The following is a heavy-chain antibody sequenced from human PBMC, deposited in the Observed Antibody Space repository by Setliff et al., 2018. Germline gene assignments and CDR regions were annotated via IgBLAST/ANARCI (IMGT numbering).Heavy chain of an antibody. V-gene: IGHV4-34*01. CDR3: ARAGYGDYAWFDP. J-gene: IGHJ5*02. Sequence: KPSETLSLTCAVYGGSFSGYYWSWIRQPPGKGLEWIGEINHSGSTNYNPSLKSRVTISVDTSKNQFSLKLSSVTAADTAVYYCARAGYGDYAWFDPWGQGTLVTVSS. CDR2: INHSGST. D-gene: IGHD4-17*01. CDR1: GGSFSGYY.